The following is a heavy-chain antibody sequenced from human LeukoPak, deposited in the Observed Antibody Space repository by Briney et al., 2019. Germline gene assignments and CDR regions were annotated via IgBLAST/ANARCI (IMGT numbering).Heavy chain of an antibody. D-gene: IGHD3-22*01. V-gene: IGHV1-2*02. CDR2: INPNSGGT. CDR3: ASSSRNYYYDSSGGFDY. CDR1: GYTFTRYY. J-gene: IGHJ4*02. Sequence: ASVKVSCKASGYTFTRYYMHWVRQAPGQGLEWMGWINPNSGGTNYAQKFQGRVTMTRDTSISTAYMELSRLRSDDTAVYYCASSSRNYYYDSSGGFDYWGQGTLVTVSS.